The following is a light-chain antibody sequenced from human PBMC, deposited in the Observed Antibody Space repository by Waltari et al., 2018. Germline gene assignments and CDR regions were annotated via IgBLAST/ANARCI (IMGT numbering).Light chain of an antibody. CDR1: QCVSSSY. J-gene: IGKJ2*01. V-gene: IGKV3-20*01. Sequence: CKASQCVSSSYLALYQQKPGQTPRLLIYAASGRATGIPDRFSGSGSGTDFTLTINRLEPEDYAVYYCQQYGTPPYTFGQGTKLEIK. CDR2: AAS. CDR3: QQYGTPPYT.